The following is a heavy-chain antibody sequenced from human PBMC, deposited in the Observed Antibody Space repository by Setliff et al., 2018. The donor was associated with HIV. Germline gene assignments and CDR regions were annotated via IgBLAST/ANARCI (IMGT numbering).Heavy chain of an antibody. CDR2: IDDSGSI. D-gene: IGHD3-3*01. V-gene: IGHV4-34*01. CDR1: TESLTRYD. J-gene: IGHJ6*02. Sequence: SETLSLTCAVYTESLTRYDWAWIRQSPEKGLEWIGEIDDSGSIIYNPSLQSRVTMSVDTSKNQFSLKLSSVTAADAAVYYCALGYYNFWSGYFGNYGMDVWGQGTTVTVSS. CDR3: ALGYYNFWSGYFGNYGMDV.